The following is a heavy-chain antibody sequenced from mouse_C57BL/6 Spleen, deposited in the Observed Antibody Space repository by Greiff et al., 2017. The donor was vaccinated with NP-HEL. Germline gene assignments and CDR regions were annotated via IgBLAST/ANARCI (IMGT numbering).Heavy chain of an antibody. Sequence: QVQLKQSGPGLVQPSQSLSITCTVSGFSLTSYGVHWVRQSPGKGLEWLGVIWRGGSTDYNAAFMSRLSITKDNSKSQVFFKMNSLQADDTAIYYCAKEAYDYGSSYIYAMDYWGQGTSVTVAS. CDR1: GFSLTSYG. V-gene: IGHV2-5*01. CDR3: AKEAYDYGSSYIYAMDY. D-gene: IGHD1-1*01. CDR2: IWRGGST. J-gene: IGHJ4*01.